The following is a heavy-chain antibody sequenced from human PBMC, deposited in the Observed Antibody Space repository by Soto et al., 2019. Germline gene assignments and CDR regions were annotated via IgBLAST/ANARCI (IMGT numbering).Heavy chain of an antibody. CDR2: ISYDGSNK. D-gene: IGHD3-10*01. CDR3: AKRLLYGWDSDYRNPFDC. V-gene: IGHV3-30*18. J-gene: IGHJ4*02. CDR1: GFTFSSYG. Sequence: GGSLRLSCAASGFTFSSYGMHWVCQAPGKGLEWVAVISYDGSNKYYADSVKGRFTISRDNSKNTRYLQMNSLRAEDTAGYYCAKRLLYGWDSDYRNPFDCRAQGTLVTVSS.